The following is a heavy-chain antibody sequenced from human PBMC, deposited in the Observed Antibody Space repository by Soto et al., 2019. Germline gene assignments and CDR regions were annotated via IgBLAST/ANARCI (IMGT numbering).Heavy chain of an antibody. CDR1: GFTFSSYT. Sequence: EVQLVESGGGLVQPGGSLRLSCAASGFTFSSYTMHWVRQAPGRGLEWVSLISSASSLTKYADSLKGRFSISRDNAKNSLYLRMDSLTPEDTAVYYCVRACLLSGCHRPDFDYWGQGALVTVSS. CDR3: VRACLLSGCHRPDFDY. V-gene: IGHV3-21*02. D-gene: IGHD6-19*01. CDR2: ISSASSLT. J-gene: IGHJ4*02.